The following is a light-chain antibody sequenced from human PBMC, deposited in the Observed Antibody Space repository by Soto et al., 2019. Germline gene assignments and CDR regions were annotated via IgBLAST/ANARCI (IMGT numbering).Light chain of an antibody. Sequence: EIVLTQSPATVSLSPGERVTLSCRASQSVSSYLVWYQQKSGQAPRLLIYDASKRATGIPARFSGSGSGTDFTLTISSLEPDDFVVYYCQQRSNWPYTFGQGTNLEIK. CDR3: QQRSNWPYT. J-gene: IGKJ2*01. CDR1: QSVSSY. V-gene: IGKV3-11*01. CDR2: DAS.